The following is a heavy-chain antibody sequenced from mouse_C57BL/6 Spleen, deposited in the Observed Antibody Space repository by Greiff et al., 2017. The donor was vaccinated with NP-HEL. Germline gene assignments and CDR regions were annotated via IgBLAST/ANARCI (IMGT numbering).Heavy chain of an antibody. J-gene: IGHJ4*01. CDR3: ERRGFITTVVANLYYAMDY. CDR2: INPNNGGT. D-gene: IGHD1-1*01. Sequence: EVQLQQSGPELVKPGASVKISCKASGYTFTDYYMNWVKQSHGKSLEWIGDINPNNGGTSYNQKFKGKATLTVDKSSSTAYMELRSLTSEDSAVYYCERRGFITTVVANLYYAMDYWGQGTSVTVSS. CDR1: GYTFTDYY. V-gene: IGHV1-26*01.